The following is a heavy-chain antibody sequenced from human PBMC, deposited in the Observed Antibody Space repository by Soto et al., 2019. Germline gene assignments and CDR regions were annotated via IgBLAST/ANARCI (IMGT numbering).Heavy chain of an antibody. V-gene: IGHV3-30*18. J-gene: IGHJ6*02. D-gene: IGHD3-10*01. CDR1: GFIFSRYG. CDR2: ISYDGSNK. Sequence: GGSLRLSCAASGFIFSRYGMYWVRQAPGKGLEWVAVISYDGSNKYYAESVKGRLIISRDKSENTLYLQMNSLRAEDTAVYYCAKDLGSGKPYYYYAMDVWGQGTTVTVSS. CDR3: AKDLGSGKPYYYYAMDV.